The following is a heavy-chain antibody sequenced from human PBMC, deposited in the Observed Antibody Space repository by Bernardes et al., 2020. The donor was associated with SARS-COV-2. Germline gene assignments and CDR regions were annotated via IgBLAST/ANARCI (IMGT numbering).Heavy chain of an antibody. CDR3: AKDGEEWLARYYYYGMDV. Sequence: GGSLRLSCAASGFTFSSYAMSWVRQAPGKGLEWVSAISGSGGSTYYADSVKGRFTISRDNSKNTLYLQMNSLRAEDTAVYYCAKDGEEWLARYYYYGMDVWGQGTTVTVSS. CDR1: GFTFSSYA. J-gene: IGHJ6*02. D-gene: IGHD6-19*01. V-gene: IGHV3-23*01. CDR2: ISGSGGST.